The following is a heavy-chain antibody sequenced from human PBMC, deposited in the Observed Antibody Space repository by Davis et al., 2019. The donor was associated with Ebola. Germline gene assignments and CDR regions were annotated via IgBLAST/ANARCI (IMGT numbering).Heavy chain of an antibody. CDR3: ARDRGYSYGYNWFDP. Sequence: GESLKISCAASGFTFSSYSMNWVRQAPGKGLEWVSSISSSSSYIYYADSVKGRFTISRDNAKNSLYLQMNSLRAEDTAVYYCARDRGYSYGYNWFDPWGQGTLVTVSS. D-gene: IGHD5-18*01. CDR1: GFTFSSYS. CDR2: ISSSSSYI. V-gene: IGHV3-21*01. J-gene: IGHJ5*02.